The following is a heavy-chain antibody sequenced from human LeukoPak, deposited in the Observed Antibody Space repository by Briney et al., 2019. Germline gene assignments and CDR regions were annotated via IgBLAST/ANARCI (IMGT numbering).Heavy chain of an antibody. CDR3: AKDRKAGCSDY. D-gene: IGHD3-10*02. V-gene: IGHV3-30-3*01. CDR2: ISYDGSNK. CDR1: GFTFSSYA. Sequence: GGSLRLSCAASGFTFSSYAMHWVRQAPGKGLEWVAVISYDGSNKYYADSVKGRFTISRDNSKNTLYLQMNSLRAEDTAVYYCAKDRKAGCSDYWGQGTLVTVSS. J-gene: IGHJ4*02.